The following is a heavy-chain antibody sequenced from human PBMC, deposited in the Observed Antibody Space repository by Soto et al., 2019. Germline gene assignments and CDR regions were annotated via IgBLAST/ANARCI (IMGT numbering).Heavy chain of an antibody. Sequence: GGSLRLSCAASGFTVSSNYMSWVRQAPGKGLEWVSVIYSGGSTYYADSVKGRFTISRHNSKNTLYLQMNSLRAEDTAVYYCARGANYDFWSGYPPPRYGRDVWGQGTTVTVSS. D-gene: IGHD3-3*01. CDR3: ARGANYDFWSGYPPPRYGRDV. CDR1: GFTVSSNY. CDR2: IYSGGST. V-gene: IGHV3-53*04. J-gene: IGHJ6*02.